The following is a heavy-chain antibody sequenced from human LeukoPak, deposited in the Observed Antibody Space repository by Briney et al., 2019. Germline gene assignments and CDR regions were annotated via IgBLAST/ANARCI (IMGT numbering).Heavy chain of an antibody. D-gene: IGHD2-2*01. CDR3: ARFIRYCSSTSCQTEYYYYYGMDV. J-gene: IGHJ6*02. V-gene: IGHV3-21*01. CDR1: GFTVSSNS. CDR2: ISSSSSYI. Sequence: GGSLRLSCAASGFTVSSNSMSWVRQAPGKGLEWVSSISSSSSYIYYADSVKGRFTISRDNAKNSLYLQMNSLRAEDTAVYYCARFIRYCSSTSCQTEYYYYYGMDVWGQGTTVTVSS.